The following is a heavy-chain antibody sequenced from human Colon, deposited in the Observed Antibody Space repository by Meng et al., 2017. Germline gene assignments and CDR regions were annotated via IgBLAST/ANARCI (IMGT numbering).Heavy chain of an antibody. CDR1: GYTFSEYW. CDR2: VNPKNGGT. V-gene: IGHV1-2*02. J-gene: IGHJ4*02. D-gene: IGHD4-23*01. Sequence: QEQLLQGGGEVRKPGASLQAPCKTSGYTFSEYWIRWVRQAPGQGLEWMGWVNPKNGGTDYAEKFQGRVTMTSDTSINTAYMELSGLRSDDTAMYFCARGYAGKAYDYWGQGTLVTVSS. CDR3: ARGYAGKAYDY.